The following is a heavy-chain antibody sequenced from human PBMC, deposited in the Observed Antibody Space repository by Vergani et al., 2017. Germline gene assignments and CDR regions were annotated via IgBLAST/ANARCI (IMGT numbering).Heavy chain of an antibody. J-gene: IGHJ4*02. V-gene: IGHV3-7*01. CDR3: ARISGSFLGVFDY. CDR2: IKQDGSEK. D-gene: IGHD1-26*01. CDR1: GFTFSSYA. Sequence: EVQLVESGGGLVQPGRSLRLSCAASGFTFSSYAMSWVRQAPGKGLEWVANIKQDGSEKYYVDSVKGRFTISRDNAKNSLYLQMNSLRAEDTAVYYCARISGSFLGVFDYWGQGTLVTVSS.